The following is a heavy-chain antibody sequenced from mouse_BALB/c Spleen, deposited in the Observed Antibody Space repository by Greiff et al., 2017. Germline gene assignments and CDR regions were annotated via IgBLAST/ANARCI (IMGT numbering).Heavy chain of an antibody. CDR1: GFTFSSYA. CDR3: AGQDGYFDY. J-gene: IGHJ2*01. V-gene: IGHV5-9-3*01. Sequence: VMLVESGGGLVKPGGSLKLSCAASGFTFSSYAMSWVRQTPENRLEWVATISSGGSYNYYPDSVKGRFTISRDNAKNTLYLQMSSLRSEDTAMYYCAGQDGYFDYWGKGTTLTVSS. CDR2: ISSGGSYN.